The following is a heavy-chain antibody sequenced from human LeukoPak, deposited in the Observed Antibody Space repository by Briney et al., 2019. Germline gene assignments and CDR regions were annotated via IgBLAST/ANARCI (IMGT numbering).Heavy chain of an antibody. J-gene: IGHJ4*02. D-gene: IGHD6-13*01. CDR1: GGSFGTYS. Sequence: SGAPSPTCTCSGGSFGTYSWSWIRQPPRKGVEGIGYIYYSGSTNYSPSLNSRVTISVDTSKNQFSLNLSSGTAADTAVYYCARQGYRAAADYWGQGTLVTVSS. V-gene: IGHV4-59*08. CDR3: ARQGYRAAADY. CDR2: IYYSGST.